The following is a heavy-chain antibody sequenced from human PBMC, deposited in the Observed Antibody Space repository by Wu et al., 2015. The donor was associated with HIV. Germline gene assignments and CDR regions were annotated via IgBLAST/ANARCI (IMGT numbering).Heavy chain of an antibody. Sequence: QVQLVQSGAEVKKPGSSVKVSCKASGGTFSSYAISWVRQAPGQGLEWMGRIIPIFGTANYAQKFQGRVTITADESTSTAYMELSSLRSEDTAVYYCARSSNTAMATYYYYGMDVWGQGTTVTVSS. CDR2: IIPIFGTA. V-gene: IGHV1-69*13. D-gene: IGHD5-18*01. CDR1: GGTFSSYA. CDR3: ARSSNTAMATYYYYGMDV. J-gene: IGHJ6*02.